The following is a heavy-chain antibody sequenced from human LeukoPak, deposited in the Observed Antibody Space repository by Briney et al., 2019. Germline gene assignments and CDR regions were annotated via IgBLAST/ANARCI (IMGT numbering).Heavy chain of an antibody. CDR3: AKVRHDILTVACFDY. J-gene: IGHJ4*02. Sequence: GGSLRLSCAASGFTFSSYSMNWVRQAPGKGLEWVSSISSSSSYIYYADSVKGRFTISRDNAKNSLYLQMNSLRAEDTAVYYCAKVRHDILTVACFDYWGQGTLVTVSS. V-gene: IGHV3-21*04. CDR2: ISSSSSYI. D-gene: IGHD3-9*01. CDR1: GFTFSSYS.